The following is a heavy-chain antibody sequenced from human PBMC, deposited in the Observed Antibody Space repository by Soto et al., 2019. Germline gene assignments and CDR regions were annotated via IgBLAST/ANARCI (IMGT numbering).Heavy chain of an antibody. V-gene: IGHV3-23*01. D-gene: IGHD2-15*01. Sequence: PGGSLRLSCAASGFTFNSYAMNWVRQAPGKGLEWVSGVSGSGGSTHYADSVKGRFTISRDHSKNTLYLQMNSLRAEDTAVYFCAKAVDPNYFYYYGMDVWGQGTTVTVSS. CDR2: VSGSGGST. CDR3: AKAVDPNYFYYYGMDV. CDR1: GFTFNSYA. J-gene: IGHJ6*02.